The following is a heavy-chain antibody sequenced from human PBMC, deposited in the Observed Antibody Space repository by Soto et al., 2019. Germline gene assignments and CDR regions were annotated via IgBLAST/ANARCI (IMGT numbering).Heavy chain of an antibody. V-gene: IGHV1-8*01. CDR1: GYTFTSYD. CDR2: MNPNSGNT. CDR3: ARGGRRTGGNANTY. D-gene: IGHD1-1*01. J-gene: IGHJ4*02. Sequence: QVQLVQSGAEVKKPGASVKVSCKASGYTFTSYDINWVRQATGQGLEWMGWMNPNSGNTGYAQKFQGRVTMTRNTSISPAYRELSSRRCEDTAVYYCARGGRRTGGNANTYWGQGTLVTVSS.